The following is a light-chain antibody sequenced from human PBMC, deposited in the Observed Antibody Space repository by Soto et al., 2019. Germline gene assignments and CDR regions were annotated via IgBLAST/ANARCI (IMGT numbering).Light chain of an antibody. CDR2: DAS. CDR3: QQRSNWPLT. CDR1: QSVSRY. V-gene: IGKV3-11*01. Sequence: EIVLTQSPATLSLSPGERATLSCRASQSVSRYLAWYQQKPGQAPRLLIYDASNRATGIPARFSGSGSGTDFTLTISSLEHEDFEVYYCQQRSNWPLTLGGGTKVDIK. J-gene: IGKJ4*01.